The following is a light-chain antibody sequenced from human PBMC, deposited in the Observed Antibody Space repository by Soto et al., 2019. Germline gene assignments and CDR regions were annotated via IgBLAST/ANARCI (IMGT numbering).Light chain of an antibody. CDR3: QQRNTWPPLT. CDR2: DAS. V-gene: IGKV3-11*01. CDR1: QSVRTY. Sequence: EIVLTQSPVTLSLSPGERATLSCRASQSVRTYLAWYQVKPGQAPRPLIYDASRRASGVPARFSGSGSGTDFTLTISSLEPEDFALYYCQQRNTWPPLTLGQGTRMETK. J-gene: IGKJ5*01.